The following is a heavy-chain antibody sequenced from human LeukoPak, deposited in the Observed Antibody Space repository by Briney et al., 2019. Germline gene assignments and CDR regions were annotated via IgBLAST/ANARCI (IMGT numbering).Heavy chain of an antibody. CDR2: INWNGAST. CDR1: GFTFDEYG. D-gene: IGHD5-18*01. V-gene: IGHV3-20*04. CDR3: ARGGYSYGYAGVSPHYMAF. Sequence: TGGSLRLSCEASGFTFDEYGMNWVRQSPGKGLEWVSGINWNGASTIYADTVQGRFTISRDNAKNSLFLQMSSLRAEDTALYFCARGGYSYGYAGVSPHYMAFWGKGTTVTVSS. J-gene: IGHJ6*03.